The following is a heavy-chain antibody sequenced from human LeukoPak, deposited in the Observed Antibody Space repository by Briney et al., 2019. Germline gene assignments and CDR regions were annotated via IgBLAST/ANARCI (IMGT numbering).Heavy chain of an antibody. CDR1: GGSISSGSYY. D-gene: IGHD3-10*01. CDR2: IYTSGST. V-gene: IGHV4-61*02. J-gene: IGHJ3*02. Sequence: SETLSLTCTVSGGSISSGSYYWSWIRQPAGKGLEWIGRIYTSGSTNYNPSLKSRVTISVDTSKNQFSLKLSSVTAADTAVYYCARDTLIPTSYGSGTCDAFDIWGQGTMVTISS. CDR3: ARDTLIPTSYGSGTCDAFDI.